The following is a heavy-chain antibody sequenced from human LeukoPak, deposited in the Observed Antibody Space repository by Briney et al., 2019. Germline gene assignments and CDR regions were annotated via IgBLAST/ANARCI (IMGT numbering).Heavy chain of an antibody. CDR3: ARGLRYCSGGSCYNSDAFDI. V-gene: IGHV3-13*05. D-gene: IGHD2-15*01. CDR1: GFTFSSHD. CDR2: IGTAGDP. Sequence: GGSLRPSCAASGFTFSSHDMHWVRQATGKGLEWVSAIGTAGDPYYPGSVKGRFTISRENAKNSLYLQMISLRAGDTAVYYCARGLRYCSGGSCYNSDAFDIWGQGTMVTVSS. J-gene: IGHJ3*02.